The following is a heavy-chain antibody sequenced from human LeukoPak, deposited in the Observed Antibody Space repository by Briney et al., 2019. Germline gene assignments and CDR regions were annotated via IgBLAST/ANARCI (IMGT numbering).Heavy chain of an antibody. CDR3: ARTARHLDY. CDR2: ISGSGTDI. D-gene: IGHD5-18*01. Sequence: GGSLRLSCAASGFTFSRSVMTWVRQAPGKGLECLSYISGSGTDINYADSVRGRFTISRDNAKNLLYLQMNDLRVEDTAVYYCARTARHLDYWGQGTLVTVSS. J-gene: IGHJ4*02. CDR1: GFTFSRSV. V-gene: IGHV3-21*05.